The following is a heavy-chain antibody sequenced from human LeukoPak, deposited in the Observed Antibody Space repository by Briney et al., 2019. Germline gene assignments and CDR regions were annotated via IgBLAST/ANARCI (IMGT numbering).Heavy chain of an antibody. V-gene: IGHV1-69*04. CDR1: GGTFSSYA. CDR3: ARDTERMVRGVILYYFDY. D-gene: IGHD3-10*01. J-gene: IGHJ4*02. Sequence: SVKVSCKASGGTFSSYAISWVRQAPGQGLEWTGRIIPILGIANYAQKFQGRVTITADKSTSTAYMELSSLRSEDTAVYYCARDTERMVRGVILYYFDYWGQGTLVTVSS. CDR2: IIPILGIA.